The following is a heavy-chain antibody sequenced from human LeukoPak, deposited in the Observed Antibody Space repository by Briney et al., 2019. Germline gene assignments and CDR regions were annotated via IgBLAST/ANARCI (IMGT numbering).Heavy chain of an antibody. Sequence: GASVKVSCKASGGTFSSYAISWVRQAPGQGLEWMGGIIPIFGTANYAQKFQVRVTITTDESTSTAYMELSSLRSEDTAVYYCAISGGSSGWYREYFDYWGQGTLVTVSS. D-gene: IGHD6-19*01. CDR3: AISGGSSGWYREYFDY. CDR1: GGTFSSYA. V-gene: IGHV1-69*05. CDR2: IIPIFGTA. J-gene: IGHJ4*02.